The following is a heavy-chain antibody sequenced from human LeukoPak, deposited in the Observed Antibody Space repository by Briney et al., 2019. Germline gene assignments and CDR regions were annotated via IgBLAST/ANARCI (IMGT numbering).Heavy chain of an antibody. CDR3: ARGLWLRY. CDR2: INHSGST. Sequence: SETLSLTCAVYGGSFSGYYWSWIRQPPGKGLEWIGEINHSGSTNYNPSLKSRVTISVDTSKNQFSLTLSSVTAADTAVYYCARGLWLRYWVQGTLVTVSS. D-gene: IGHD5-18*01. V-gene: IGHV4-34*01. J-gene: IGHJ4*02. CDR1: GGSFSGYY.